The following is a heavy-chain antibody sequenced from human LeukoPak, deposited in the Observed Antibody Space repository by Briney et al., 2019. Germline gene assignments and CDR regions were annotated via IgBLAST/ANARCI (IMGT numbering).Heavy chain of an antibody. D-gene: IGHD3-22*01. J-gene: IGHJ4*02. Sequence: ASVKVSCKASGYTFTSYGISWVRQAPGQGLEWTGWISAYNGNTNYAQKLQGGVTMTTDTSTSTAYMELRSLRSDDTAVYYCARDKHSYYYDSSGYYVFDYWGQGTLVTVSS. CDR2: ISAYNGNT. CDR3: ARDKHSYYYDSSGYYVFDY. CDR1: GYTFTSYG. V-gene: IGHV1-18*01.